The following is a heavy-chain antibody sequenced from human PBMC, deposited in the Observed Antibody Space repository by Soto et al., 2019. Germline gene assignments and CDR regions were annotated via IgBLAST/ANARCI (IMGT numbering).Heavy chain of an antibody. Sequence: SETLSLTCPVSGGSISSYYWSWIPQPPGKGLEWIGYIYYSGSTNYNPSLKSRVTISVDTSKNQFSLKLSSVTAADTAVYYCARHGYSGPDYWGQGTLVTVSS. D-gene: IGHD5-12*01. CDR1: GGSISSYY. V-gene: IGHV4-59*08. CDR2: IYYSGST. J-gene: IGHJ4*02. CDR3: ARHGYSGPDY.